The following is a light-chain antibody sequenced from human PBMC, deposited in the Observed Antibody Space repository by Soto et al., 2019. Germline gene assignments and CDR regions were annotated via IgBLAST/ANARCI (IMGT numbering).Light chain of an antibody. J-gene: IGKJ1*01. V-gene: IGKV1-39*01. CDR2: AAS. Sequence: DIQMTQSPSSLSASVGDRVTITCRASQSISSYVNWYQQKPGKAPKLLIYAASSLHSGVPSRFSGSGSGTDFTLTISSLQSEDFATYYCQQSYSTPGTFGQGTKVEIK. CDR3: QQSYSTPGT. CDR1: QSISSY.